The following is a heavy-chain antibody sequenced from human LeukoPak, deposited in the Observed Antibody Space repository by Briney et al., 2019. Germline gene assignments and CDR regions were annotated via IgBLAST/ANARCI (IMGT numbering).Heavy chain of an antibody. CDR2: ISYDGSNK. CDR1: GFTFSSYG. J-gene: IGHJ6*04. D-gene: IGHD6-19*01. CDR3: AKDRASSDWYGSYYYYGMDV. Sequence: PGRSLRLSCAASGFTFSSYGMHWVRQAPGKGLEWVAVISYDGSNKYYADSVKGRFTISRDNSKNTLYLQMNSLRAEDTAVYYCAKDRASSDWYGSYYYYGMDVWGKGTTVTVSS. V-gene: IGHV3-30*18.